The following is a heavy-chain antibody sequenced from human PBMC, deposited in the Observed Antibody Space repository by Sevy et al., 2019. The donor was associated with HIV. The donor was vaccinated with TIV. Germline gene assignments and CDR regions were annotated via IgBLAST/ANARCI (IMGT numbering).Heavy chain of an antibody. J-gene: IGHJ6*02. D-gene: IGHD5-12*01. CDR1: GFTFINHA. CDR3: ARALNSGYANYYYYGMDV. CDR2: ISYDGSNK. V-gene: IGHV3-30*04. Sequence: GGSLRLSCAASGFTFINHAMHWVRQAPGKGLEWVTVISYDGSNKYYADSVKGRFTISRDTSKSTVYLQMDSLRAEDTAVYYCARALNSGYANYYYYGMDVLGQGTTVTVSS.